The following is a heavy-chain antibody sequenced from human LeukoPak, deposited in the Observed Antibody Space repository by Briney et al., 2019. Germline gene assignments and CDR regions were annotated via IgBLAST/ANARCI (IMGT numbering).Heavy chain of an antibody. CDR3: ARDEIVTKHYFDY. D-gene: IGHD1-26*01. CDR2: ISFDASYK. J-gene: IGHJ4*02. CDR1: GFTFSSYA. Sequence: PGGSLRLSCAASGFTFSSYAMHWVRQAPGKGLEWVAVISFDASYKYYADSVKGRFTISRDNSKNTLYLQMNSLRAEDTAVYYCARDEIVTKHYFDYWGQGTLVTASS. V-gene: IGHV3-30*04.